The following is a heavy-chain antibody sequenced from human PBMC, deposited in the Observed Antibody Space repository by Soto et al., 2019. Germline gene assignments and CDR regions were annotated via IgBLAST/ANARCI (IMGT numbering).Heavy chain of an antibody. D-gene: IGHD2-2*02. CDR1: GYTFSSYG. Sequence: ASVKVSCKASGYTFSSYGVSWVRQAPGQGLEWMGWISDYNGNTNYAQKLQGRVTITTDRSTSTAYMELRSLRSDDTAVYYCARVGAAINWFDPWGQGTLVTVSS. CDR2: ISDYNGNT. V-gene: IGHV1-18*01. J-gene: IGHJ5*02. CDR3: ARVGAAINWFDP.